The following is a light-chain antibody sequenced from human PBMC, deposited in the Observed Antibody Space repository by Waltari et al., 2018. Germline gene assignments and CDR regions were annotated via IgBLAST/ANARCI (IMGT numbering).Light chain of an antibody. J-gene: IGKJ1*01. CDR3: QQYYTTPWT. CDR1: HIVLDTSNNKNY. V-gene: IGKV4-1*01. Sequence: EIVMTQSPDSLALSLGARAAINCKSSHIVLDTSNNKNYLGWDQQKPGQPLKLLIYWASTRESGVPDRFSASGSGTDFTLTISSLQAEDVAVYYCQQYYTTPWTFGQGTKVEVK. CDR2: WAS.